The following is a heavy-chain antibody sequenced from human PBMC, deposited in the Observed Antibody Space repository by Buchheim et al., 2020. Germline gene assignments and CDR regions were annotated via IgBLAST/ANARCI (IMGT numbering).Heavy chain of an antibody. J-gene: IGHJ6*02. D-gene: IGHD2-15*01. Sequence: QVQLQESGPGLVKPSETLSLTCTVSGGSISSYYWSWIRQPPGKGLEWIGEINHSGSTNYNPSLKSRVTISVDTSKNQFSLKLSSVTAADTAVYYCARRIGYYYYYYGMDVWGQGTT. CDR1: GGSISSYY. V-gene: IGHV4-59*12. CDR2: INHSGST. CDR3: ARRIGYYYYYYGMDV.